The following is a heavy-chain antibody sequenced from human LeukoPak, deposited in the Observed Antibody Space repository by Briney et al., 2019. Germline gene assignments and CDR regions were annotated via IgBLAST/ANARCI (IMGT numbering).Heavy chain of an antibody. J-gene: IGHJ4*02. CDR3: AKEIWPTVTIPGRTYFDY. CDR2: IKYDASEK. D-gene: IGHD4-17*01. V-gene: IGHV3-7*01. Sequence: PGGSLRLSCAASGFTFSSYAMSWVRQAPGTGLGWVANIKYDASEKHYVDSVKGRFTISRDNAKNSLYLQMNGLRAEDTAVYYCAKEIWPTVTIPGRTYFDYWGQGALVTVSS. CDR1: GFTFSSYA.